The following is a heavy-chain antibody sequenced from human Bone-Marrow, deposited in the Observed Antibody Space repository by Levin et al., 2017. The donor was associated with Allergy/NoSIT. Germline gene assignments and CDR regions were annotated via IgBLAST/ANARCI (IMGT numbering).Heavy chain of an antibody. J-gene: IGHJ4*02. Sequence: GGSLRLSCAASGSTFSSYWMHWVRQAPGKGLVWVSRINSDGSRTNYADSVKGRFTISRDNAKNTLYLQMNSLRAEDTAVYYCAREGRGNGVNLDYWGQGTLVTVSS. CDR3: AREGRGNGVNLDY. CDR1: GSTFSSYW. D-gene: IGHD1-1*01. CDR2: INSDGSRT. V-gene: IGHV3-74*01.